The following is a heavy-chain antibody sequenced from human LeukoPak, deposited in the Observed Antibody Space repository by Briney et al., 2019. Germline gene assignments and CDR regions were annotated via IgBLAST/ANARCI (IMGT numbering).Heavy chain of an antibody. D-gene: IGHD5-18*01. CDR3: ARGGGHSYGYEWFDP. J-gene: IGHJ5*02. CDR2: INHSGST. V-gene: IGHV4-34*01. CDR1: GGSFSGYY. Sequence: SETLSLTCAVYGGSFSGYYWSWIRQPPGKGLEWIGEINHSGSTNYNPSLKSRVTISVDTSKNQFSLKLSSVTAADTAVYYCARGGGHSYGYEWFDPWGQGTLVTVSS.